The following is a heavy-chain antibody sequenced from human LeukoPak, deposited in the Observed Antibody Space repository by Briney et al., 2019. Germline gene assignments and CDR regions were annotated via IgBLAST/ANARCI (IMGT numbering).Heavy chain of an antibody. CDR3: ARLSEDDYGDYYYFDY. D-gene: IGHD4-17*01. Sequence: VASVKVSCKASGYTFTSYGISWVRQAPGQGLEWMGWISAYNGNTNYAQKLQGRVTMTTDTSTSTAYMELRSLRSDDTAVYYCARLSEDDYGDYYYFDYWGQGTLVTVSS. V-gene: IGHV1-18*01. CDR1: GYTFTSYG. J-gene: IGHJ4*02. CDR2: ISAYNGNT.